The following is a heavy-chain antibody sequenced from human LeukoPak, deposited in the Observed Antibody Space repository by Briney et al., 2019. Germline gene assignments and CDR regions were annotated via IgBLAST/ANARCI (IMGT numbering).Heavy chain of an antibody. CDR2: INPNSGGT. V-gene: IGHV1-2*02. CDR3: AREDYYGSGPDY. Sequence: GASVKVSCKASGYTFTGYYMHWVRQAPGQGLEWMGWINPNSGGTNYAQRFQGRVTMTRDTSTSTVYMELSSLRSEDTAVYYCAREDYYGSGPDYWGQGTLVTVSS. D-gene: IGHD3-10*01. CDR1: GYTFTGYY. J-gene: IGHJ4*02.